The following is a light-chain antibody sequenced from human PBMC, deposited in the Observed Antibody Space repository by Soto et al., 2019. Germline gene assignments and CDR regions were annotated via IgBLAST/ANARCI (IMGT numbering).Light chain of an antibody. CDR3: QQSSNALT. Sequence: DVPMTQSPSSLSASVGDRVTITCRASHNCETFLNWNQHTPGKAPMVLIYSASTLQSGGPPRFSGSGSGTDVTLTVSSLQPEDIATYYCQQSSNALTFGGGTKVESK. CDR2: SAS. J-gene: IGKJ4*01. CDR1: HNCETF. V-gene: IGKV1-39*01.